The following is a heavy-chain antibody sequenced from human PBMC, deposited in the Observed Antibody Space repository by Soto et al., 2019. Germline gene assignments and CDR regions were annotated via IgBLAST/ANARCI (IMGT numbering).Heavy chain of an antibody. V-gene: IGHV3-73*01. CDR1: GFTFNGST. CDR3: TYTGSPRGHLKYYYGMDV. J-gene: IGHJ6*02. Sequence: GGSLRLSCAASGFTFNGSTVHWVRQASGNGLEWLGRIRMEGHYYATAYAASVIDRFTISRDDSENMAYLQMYSLKTEDTAVYYCTYTGSPRGHLKYYYGMDVWGQGTTVTVSS. CDR2: IRMEGHYYAT. D-gene: IGHD1-26*01.